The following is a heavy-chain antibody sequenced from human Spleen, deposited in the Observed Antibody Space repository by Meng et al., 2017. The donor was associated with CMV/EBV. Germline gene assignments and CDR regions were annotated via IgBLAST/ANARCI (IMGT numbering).Heavy chain of an antibody. J-gene: IGHJ4*02. D-gene: IGHD2-2*01. V-gene: IGHV3-48*04. CDR2: ISSSSSTI. CDR3: ARDLVAVEDY. CDR1: GFTFSSYW. Sequence: GESLKISCAASGFTFSSYWMHWVRQAPGKGLEWVSYISSSSSTIYYADSVKGRFTISRDNAKNSLYLQMNSLRAEDTAVYYCARDLVAVEDYWGQGTLVTVSS.